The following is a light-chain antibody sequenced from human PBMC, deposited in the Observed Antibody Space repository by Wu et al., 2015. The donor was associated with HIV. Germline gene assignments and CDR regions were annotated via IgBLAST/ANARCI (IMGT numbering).Light chain of an antibody. CDR1: QDIRQY. J-gene: IGKJ1*01. CDR2: AAS. Sequence: DIQMTQFPSSLSASVGDTVTITCRASQDIRQYLAWYQHKPGKAPRLLIFAASTVQSGVPSRFGGSGSGTDFTLTINSLLPEDVATYYCQKYNTAPWTFGQGTKVEMK. CDR3: QKYNTAPWT. V-gene: IGKV1-27*01.